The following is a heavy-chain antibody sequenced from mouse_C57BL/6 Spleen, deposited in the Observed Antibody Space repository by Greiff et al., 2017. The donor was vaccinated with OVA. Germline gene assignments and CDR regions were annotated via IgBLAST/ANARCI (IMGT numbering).Heavy chain of an antibody. V-gene: IGHV5-17*01. CDR3: ARPANWDVWFAY. CDR2: ISSGSSTI. Sequence: EVQVVESGGGLVKPGGSLKLSCAASGFTFSDYGMHWVRQAPEKGLEWVAYISSGSSTIYYADTVKGRFTISRDNAKNTLFLQMTSLRSEDTAMYYCARPANWDVWFAYWGQGTLVTVSA. D-gene: IGHD4-1*01. CDR1: GFTFSDYG. J-gene: IGHJ3*01.